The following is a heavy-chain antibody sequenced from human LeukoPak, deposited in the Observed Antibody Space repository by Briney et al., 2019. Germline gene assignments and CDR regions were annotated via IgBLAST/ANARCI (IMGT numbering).Heavy chain of an antibody. J-gene: IGHJ4*02. CDR2: INWNGGST. CDR3: ARVLYSRSWYFVSPGGY. Sequence: GGSLRLSCGASGFTFDDYGMSWVRQAPGKGLEWVSGINWNGGSTGYVDSVKGRFTISRDNAKNSLYLQMNSLRAEDTALYYCARVLYSRSWYFVSPGGYWGQGTLVTVSS. D-gene: IGHD6-13*01. CDR1: GFTFDDYG. V-gene: IGHV3-20*04.